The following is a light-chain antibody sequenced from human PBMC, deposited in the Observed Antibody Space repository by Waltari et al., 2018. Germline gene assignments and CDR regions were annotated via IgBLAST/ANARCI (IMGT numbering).Light chain of an antibody. CDR3: LQFNSLPPIFT. V-gene: IGKV3-15*01. J-gene: IGKJ3*01. CDR2: GVS. CDR1: QSFSSN. Sequence: EIVMTQSPATLSVSPGERATLSCRASQSFSSNLAWYQQKPGQAPRLLVYGVSTKATGIPARFTGSGAGTEFTLPLRSLHSEGFATYFCLQFNSLPPIFTFGPGTKVEI.